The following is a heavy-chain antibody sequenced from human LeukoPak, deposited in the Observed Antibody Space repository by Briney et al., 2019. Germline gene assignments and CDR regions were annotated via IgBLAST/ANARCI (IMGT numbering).Heavy chain of an antibody. CDR2: ISGSGGST. CDR3: ARDIVVPAASGRYFDY. J-gene: IGHJ4*02. CDR1: GFTFSSYA. V-gene: IGHV3-23*01. Sequence: PGGSLRLSCAASGFTFSSYAMSWVRQAPGKGLEGVSAISGSGGSTYYADSVKGRFTISRDNSKNTLYLQMNSLRPEDTAVYYCARDIVVPAASGRYFDYWGQGTLITVSS. D-gene: IGHD2-2*01.